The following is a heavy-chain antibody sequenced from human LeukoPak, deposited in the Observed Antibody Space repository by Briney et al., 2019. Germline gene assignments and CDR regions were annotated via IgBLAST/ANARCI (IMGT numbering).Heavy chain of an antibody. CDR1: GGSISSGSYY. J-gene: IGHJ3*02. V-gene: IGHV4-61*02. Sequence: SQTLSLTCTVSGGSISSGSYYWSWIRQPAGKGLEWIGRIYTSGSTNYNPSLKSRVTISVDTSKTQFSLKLSSVTAADTAVYYCARDRQGFDAFDIWGQGTMVTVSS. CDR2: IYTSGST. D-gene: IGHD6-6*01. CDR3: ARDRQGFDAFDI.